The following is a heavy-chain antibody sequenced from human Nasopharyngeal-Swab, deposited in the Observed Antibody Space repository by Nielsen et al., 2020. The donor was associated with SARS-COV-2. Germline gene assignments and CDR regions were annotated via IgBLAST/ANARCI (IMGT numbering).Heavy chain of an antibody. CDR3: ASHPASSSSVYYYYGMDV. Sequence: GESLKISCAASGFTYWMNWVRQAPGKGLEWVGNIGQDGGGKKYVDSVKGRFTISRDNANNLLYLQMNSLRAEDTAVYYCASHPASSSSVYYYYGMDVWGQGTTVTVSS. CDR1: GFTYW. V-gene: IGHV3-7*01. D-gene: IGHD6-6*01. CDR2: IGQDGGGK. J-gene: IGHJ6*02.